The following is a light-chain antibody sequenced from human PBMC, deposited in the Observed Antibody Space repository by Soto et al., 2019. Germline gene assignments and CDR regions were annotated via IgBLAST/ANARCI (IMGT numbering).Light chain of an antibody. V-gene: IGKV3-20*01. Sequence: EIVLTQSPGTLSLSPGERVTLPCRASQSVRSGYLAWYQQKPGQAPRLLIYGASSRANGIPDRFSGSGSGTDFTLTISRLEPEDFALYYCQQYGTSPLTFGGGAKVEIK. CDR2: GAS. CDR3: QQYGTSPLT. J-gene: IGKJ4*01. CDR1: QSVRSGY.